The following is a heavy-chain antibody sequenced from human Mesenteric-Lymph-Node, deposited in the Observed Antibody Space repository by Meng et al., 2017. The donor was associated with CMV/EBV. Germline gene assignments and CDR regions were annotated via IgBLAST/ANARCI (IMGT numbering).Heavy chain of an antibody. V-gene: IGHV4-59*01. CDR1: DDSIRSYY. CDR2: IYYSGST. Sequence: SETLSLTCTVSDDSIRSYYWSWIRQPPGKGLEWIGYIYYSGSTNYNPSLKSRVTISVDTSKNQFSLKLSSVTAADTAVYYCARTPIGSRDLDYWGQGTLVTVSS. D-gene: IGHD1-26*01. CDR3: ARTPIGSRDLDY. J-gene: IGHJ4*02.